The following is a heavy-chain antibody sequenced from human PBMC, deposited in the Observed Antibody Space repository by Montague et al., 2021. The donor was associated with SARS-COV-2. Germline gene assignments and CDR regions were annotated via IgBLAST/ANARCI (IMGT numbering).Heavy chain of an antibody. CDR1: GYSISSGYY. CDR2: IYHSGST. J-gene: IGHJ4*02. V-gene: IGHV4-38-2*02. D-gene: IGHD3-3*01. Sequence: TLALTCTVSGYSISSGYYWGWIRQPPGKGLEWIGSIYHSGSTYYNPSLKSRVTISVDTSKNQFSLKLSSVTAADTAVYYCARDVRYYDFWSGRAQTSPDYWGQGTLVTVSS. CDR3: ARDVRYYDFWSGRAQTSPDY.